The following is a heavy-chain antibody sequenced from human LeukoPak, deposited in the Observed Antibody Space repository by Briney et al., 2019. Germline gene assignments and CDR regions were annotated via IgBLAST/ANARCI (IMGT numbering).Heavy chain of an antibody. CDR1: GGTFSSYA. CDR2: IIPIFGKA. CDR3: ARFAVVTDGLDY. V-gene: IGHV1-69*13. J-gene: IGHJ4*02. D-gene: IGHD5-24*01. Sequence: SVKVSCKASGGTFSSYAISWVRQAPGQGLEWMGGIIPIFGKANYAQTFQGRVTITGDESTSTAYTELSSLRSEDTAVYYCARFAVVTDGLDYWGEGTLVTASS.